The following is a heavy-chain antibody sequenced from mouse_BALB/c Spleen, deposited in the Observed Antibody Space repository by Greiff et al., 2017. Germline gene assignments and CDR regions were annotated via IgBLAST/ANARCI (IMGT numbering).Heavy chain of an antibody. D-gene: IGHD2-3*01. CDR3: ARTDGYSPGDAMDY. V-gene: IGHV3-2*02. Sequence: ESGPGLVKPSQSLSLTCTVTGYSITSDYAWNWIRQFPGNKLEWMGYISYSGSTSYNPSLKSRISITRDTSKNQFFLQLNSVTTEDTATYYCARTDGYSPGDAMDYWGQGTSVTVSS. CDR1: GYSITSDYA. CDR2: ISYSGST. J-gene: IGHJ4*01.